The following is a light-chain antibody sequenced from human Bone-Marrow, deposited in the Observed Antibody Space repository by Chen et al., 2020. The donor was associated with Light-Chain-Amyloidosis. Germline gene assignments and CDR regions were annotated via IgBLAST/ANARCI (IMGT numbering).Light chain of an antibody. CDR3: LLSYSDARPEV. J-gene: IGLJ2*01. V-gene: IGLV7-46*01. Sequence: QAVVTQEPSLTVSPGGTVTLTCGSSTGAVTSGHYPYWFQQKPGQAPRTLIYDTSNQYSWTPARFSGSLLGGKAALTLSGAQPEEEAEYYCLLSYSDARPEVFGGGTKLTVL. CDR2: DTS. CDR1: TGAVTSGHY.